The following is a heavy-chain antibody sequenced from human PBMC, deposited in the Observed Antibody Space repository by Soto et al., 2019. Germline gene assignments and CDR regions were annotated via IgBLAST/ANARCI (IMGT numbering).Heavy chain of an antibody. J-gene: IGHJ4*02. Sequence: EVQLVESGGGMVKPGGSLRLSCAASGFTFSSYSMNWVRQAPGKGLEWVSSISSSSSYIYYADSVKGRFTISRDNAKNSRYLQMNSLRAEDTAVYYCARETVAAIDYWGQGTLVTVSS. D-gene: IGHD6-19*01. CDR2: ISSSSSYI. CDR1: GFTFSSYS. CDR3: ARETVAAIDY. V-gene: IGHV3-21*01.